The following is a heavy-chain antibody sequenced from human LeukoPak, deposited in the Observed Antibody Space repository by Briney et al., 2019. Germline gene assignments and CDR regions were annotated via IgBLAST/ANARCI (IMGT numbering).Heavy chain of an antibody. V-gene: IGHV3-11*01. CDR3: ARDRVAARSHVDY. J-gene: IGHJ4*02. D-gene: IGHD6-6*01. CDR1: GFTFSDYY. CDR2: ISSSGSTI. Sequence: GGSLRLSCAASGFTFSDYYMSWIRQAPGKGLEWVSYISSSGSTIYYADSVKGRFTISRDNAKNSLYLQMNSLRAEDTAVYYCARDRVAARSHVDYWGQGTLVTVPS.